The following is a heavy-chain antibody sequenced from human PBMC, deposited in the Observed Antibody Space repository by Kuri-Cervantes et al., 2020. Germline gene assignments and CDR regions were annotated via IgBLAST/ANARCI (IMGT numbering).Heavy chain of an antibody. V-gene: IGHV4-34*01. J-gene: IGHJ5*02. CDR3: ARDPGGGSWFDP. D-gene: IGHD1-26*01. Sequence: SETLSLTCAVYGGSFSGYYWSWIRQPPGKGLEWIGEIYHSGSTNYNPSLKSRVTISVDKSKNQFSLKLSSVTAADTAVYYCARDPGGGSWFDPWGQGTLVTVSS. CDR2: IYHSGST. CDR1: GGSFSGYY.